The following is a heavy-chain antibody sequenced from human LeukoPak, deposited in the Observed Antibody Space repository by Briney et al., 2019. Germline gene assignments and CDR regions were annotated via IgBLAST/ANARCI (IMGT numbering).Heavy chain of an antibody. CDR1: GGSISSSSYY. CDR2: IYYSGST. J-gene: IGHJ4*02. Sequence: SETLSLTCTVSGGSISSSSYYWGWIRQPPGKGLEWIGSIYYSGSTYYNPSLKSRVTISVDTSKNQFSLKLSSVTAADTAVYYCARDRPEYYDILTGSLPNPEFDYWGQGTLVTVSS. CDR3: ARDRPEYYDILTGSLPNPEFDY. D-gene: IGHD3-9*01. V-gene: IGHV4-39*07.